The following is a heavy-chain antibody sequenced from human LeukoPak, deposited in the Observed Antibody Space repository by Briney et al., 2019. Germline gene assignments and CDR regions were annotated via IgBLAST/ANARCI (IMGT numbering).Heavy chain of an antibody. V-gene: IGHV1-69*04. Sequence: SVKVSCKASGGTFSSYAISWVRQAPGQGLEWMGRIIPILSIANYAQKFQGRVTITADKSTSTAYMELSSLRSEDTAVYYCARHLYYDSSGYPNAIDYWGQGTLVTVSS. CDR1: GGTFSSYA. CDR3: ARHLYYDSSGYPNAIDY. CDR2: IIPILSIA. J-gene: IGHJ4*02. D-gene: IGHD3-22*01.